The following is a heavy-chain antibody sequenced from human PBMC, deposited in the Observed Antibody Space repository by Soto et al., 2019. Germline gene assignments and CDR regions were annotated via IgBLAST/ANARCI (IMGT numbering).Heavy chain of an antibody. CDR1: GFLFTSYW. V-gene: IGHV3-7*05. J-gene: IGHJ4*02. Sequence: GGSLRLSCAASGFLFTSYWMNWVRHAPGKGLEWVASIKHDGNEKYYVDPVKGRFTISRDNAKNSVYLQMNSLRAEDTAVYYCARVRYYDRNFDYWGQGTLVTVSS. CDR2: IKHDGNEK. CDR3: ARVRYYDRNFDY. D-gene: IGHD3-16*01.